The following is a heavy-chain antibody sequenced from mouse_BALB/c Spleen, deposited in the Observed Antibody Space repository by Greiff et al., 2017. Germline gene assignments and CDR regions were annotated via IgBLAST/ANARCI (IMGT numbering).Heavy chain of an antibody. CDR3: ARIGYDGFAY. CDR2: IDPANGNT. Sequence: VHVKQSGAELVKPGASVKLSCTASGFNIKDTYMHWVNQRPEQGLEWIGRIDPANGNTKYDPKFQGKATITADTSSNTAYLQLSSLTSEDTAVYYCARIGYDGFAYWGQGTLVTVSA. J-gene: IGHJ3*01. D-gene: IGHD2-2*01. V-gene: IGHV14-3*02. CDR1: GFNIKDTY.